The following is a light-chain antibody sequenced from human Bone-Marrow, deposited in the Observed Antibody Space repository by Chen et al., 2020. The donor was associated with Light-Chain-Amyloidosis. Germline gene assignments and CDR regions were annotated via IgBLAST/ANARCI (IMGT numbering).Light chain of an antibody. CDR3: SSFTSSRSVV. Sequence: QSALTQPASVSESPGQSITISCTGTSSDLGGYNFVSWYQQPPAKAPKLMIFDVSSRPSGVSDRFSGAKSGNTASLTISGLQAEDEATYYCSSFTSSRSVVFGTGTRLTVL. J-gene: IGLJ2*01. CDR2: DVS. CDR1: SSDLGGYNF. V-gene: IGLV2-14*03.